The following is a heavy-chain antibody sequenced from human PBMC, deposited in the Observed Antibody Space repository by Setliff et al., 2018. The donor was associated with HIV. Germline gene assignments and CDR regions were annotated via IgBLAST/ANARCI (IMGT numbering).Heavy chain of an antibody. CDR3: ARENGRTNYYYYYGMDV. Sequence: SETLSLTCTVSGGSISSSSYYWGWIRQPPGKGLEWIGSIYYSGSTNYNPSLKSRVTISLDTSKNQFSLKLSSVTAADTAVYYCARENGRTNYYYYYGMDVWGQGTTVNVSS. J-gene: IGHJ6*02. CDR1: GGSISSSSYY. V-gene: IGHV4-39*07. CDR2: IYYSGST.